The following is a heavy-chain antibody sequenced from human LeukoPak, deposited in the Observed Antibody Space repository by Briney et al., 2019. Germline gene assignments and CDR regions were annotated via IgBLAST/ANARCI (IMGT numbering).Heavy chain of an antibody. CDR2: ISSSGSNI. J-gene: IGHJ5*02. V-gene: IGHV3-48*03. CDR1: GFTFSSYE. Sequence: GGPLRLSCAASGFTFSSYEMNWVRQAPGEGLEWVSYISSSGSNIYYADSVTGRFTISSDNAKNSLYLQMNSLRAEDTAVYYCARGSSNRAGRNDWFDPWGQGTLVTVSS. CDR3: ARGSSNRAGRNDWFDP. D-gene: IGHD6-6*01.